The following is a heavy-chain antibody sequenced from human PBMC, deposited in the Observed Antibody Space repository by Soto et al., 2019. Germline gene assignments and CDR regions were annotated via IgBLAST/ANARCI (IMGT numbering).Heavy chain of an antibody. CDR3: ARRWGDYFDY. D-gene: IGHD3-16*01. J-gene: IGHJ4*02. CDR2: IYYSGST. V-gene: IGHV4-59*08. Sequence: SETLSLTCTVSGGSISSYYWSWIRQPPGKGLEWIGYIYYSGSTNYNPSLKSRVTISVDTSKNQFSLKLGSVTAADTAVYYCARRWGDYFDYWGQGTLVTVSS. CDR1: GGSISSYY.